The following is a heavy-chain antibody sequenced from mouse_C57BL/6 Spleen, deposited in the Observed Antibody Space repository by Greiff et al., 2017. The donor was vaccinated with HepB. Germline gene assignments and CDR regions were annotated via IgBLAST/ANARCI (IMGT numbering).Heavy chain of an antibody. CDR3: ARHYGNYWYFDV. CDR2: ISTGGGST. V-gene: IGHV5-12*01. D-gene: IGHD2-1*01. Sequence: DVKLVESGGGLVQPGGSLKLSCAASGFTFSDYYMYWVRQTPEKRLEWVAYISTGGGSTYYPDTVKGRFTISRDNAKNTLYLQMSRLTSEDTAMYYCARHYGNYWYFDVWGTGTTVTVSS. CDR1: GFTFSDYY. J-gene: IGHJ1*03.